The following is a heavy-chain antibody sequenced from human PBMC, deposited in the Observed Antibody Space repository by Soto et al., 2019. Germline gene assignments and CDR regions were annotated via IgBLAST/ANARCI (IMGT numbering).Heavy chain of an antibody. CDR3: AKKNPHGDSNKAWLDP. D-gene: IGHD2-8*01. CDR2: IIPILGTT. Sequence: QVQLLQSGTELRQPGSSVTISCTPSGGTFISSAFAWVRQAPGGRIEWMGGIIPILGTTKYAEKFLGRVTIRADDSSRTAFLELSSLTVDDTALYFCAKKNPHGDSNKAWLDPWGQGTLVTVST. CDR1: GGTFISSA. V-gene: IGHV1-69*01. J-gene: IGHJ5*02.